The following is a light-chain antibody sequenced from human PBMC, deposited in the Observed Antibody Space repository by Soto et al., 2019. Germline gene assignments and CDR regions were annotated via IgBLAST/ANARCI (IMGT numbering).Light chain of an antibody. CDR2: EVS. J-gene: IGLJ3*02. CDR3: SSYTSSSTRV. V-gene: IGLV2-14*01. Sequence: QSALTQPASVSGSPGQSITISCTGTSSDVGGYNYVPWYQQHPGKAPKLMIYEVSNRPSGVSNRFSGSKSGNTASLTISGLQAEDEADYYCSSYTSSSTRVFGGGTQLTVL. CDR1: SSDVGGYNY.